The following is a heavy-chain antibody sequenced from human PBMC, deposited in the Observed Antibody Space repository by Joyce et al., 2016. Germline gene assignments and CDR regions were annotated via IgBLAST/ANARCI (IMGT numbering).Heavy chain of an antibody. CDR2: VNPFADSA. J-gene: IGHJ4*02. D-gene: IGHD3-10*01. V-gene: IGHV1-46*01. CDR1: GYIFTSSY. CDR3: ARPAGRSSFYFDS. Sequence: QVQLVQSGAEVKKPGASVKVSCKASGYIFTSSYVHWLRLAPGQGLEWIGIVNPFADSARYAQKFQGGVSMTTDTSTSTVYMELSSLKSEDTAVYYCARPAGRSSFYFDSWGQGTLVTVSS.